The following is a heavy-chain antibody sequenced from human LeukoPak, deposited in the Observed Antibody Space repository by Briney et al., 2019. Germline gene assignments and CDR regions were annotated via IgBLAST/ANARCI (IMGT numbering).Heavy chain of an antibody. Sequence: SETLSLTCTVSGGSISSSSYYWSWIRQPPGKGLEWIGYIYYSGSTNYNPSLKSRVTISVDTSKNQFSLKLSSVTAADTAVYYCARLNRVSMIVARAGYWFDPWGQGTLVAVSS. D-gene: IGHD3-22*01. V-gene: IGHV4-61*01. CDR3: ARLNRVSMIVARAGYWFDP. J-gene: IGHJ5*02. CDR1: GGSISSSSYY. CDR2: IYYSGST.